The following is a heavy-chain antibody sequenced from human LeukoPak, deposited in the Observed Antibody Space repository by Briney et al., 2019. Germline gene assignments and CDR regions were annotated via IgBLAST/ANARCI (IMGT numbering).Heavy chain of an antibody. Sequence: GGSLRLSCEASGFTFSFYTMNWARQAPGKGLEWVSSISDGGSEIYYSDSVKGRFAVSRDDAQNSLSLQMNSLRVEDTGIYYCAKGKSGSYYFYMDVWGKGSTVTVSS. CDR1: GFTFSFYT. J-gene: IGHJ6*03. CDR3: AKGKSGSYYFYMDV. V-gene: IGHV3-21*06. CDR2: ISDGGSEI.